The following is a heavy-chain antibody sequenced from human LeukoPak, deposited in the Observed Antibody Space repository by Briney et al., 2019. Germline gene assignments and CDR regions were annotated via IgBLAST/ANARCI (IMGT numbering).Heavy chain of an antibody. CDR2: IWYDGSNK. Sequence: GRSLRLSCAASGFTFSSYGMHWVRQAPGKGLEWVAVIWYDGSNKYYADSVKGRFTISRDNSKNTLYLQMNSLRGDDTAIYYCAKASWGGVTTTYFDYWGQGTLVPVSS. J-gene: IGHJ4*02. CDR1: GFTFSSYG. CDR3: AKASWGGVTTTYFDY. V-gene: IGHV3-33*06. D-gene: IGHD3-16*01.